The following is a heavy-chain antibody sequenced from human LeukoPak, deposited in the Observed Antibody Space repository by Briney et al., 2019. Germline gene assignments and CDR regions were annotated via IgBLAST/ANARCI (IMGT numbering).Heavy chain of an antibody. V-gene: IGHV4-4*02. CDR2: IYHSGST. CDR1: GGSISSSNW. Sequence: SGTLSLTCAVSGGSISSSNWWSWVRQPPGKGLEWIGEIYHSGSTNYNPSLKSRVTISVDTSKNQFSLKLSSVTAADTAVYYCAREQYQLLWRYYFDYWGQGTLVTVSS. CDR3: AREQYQLLWRYYFDY. D-gene: IGHD2-2*01. J-gene: IGHJ4*02.